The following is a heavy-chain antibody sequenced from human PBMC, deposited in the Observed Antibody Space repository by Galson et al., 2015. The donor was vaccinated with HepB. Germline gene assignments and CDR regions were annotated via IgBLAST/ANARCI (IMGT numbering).Heavy chain of an antibody. V-gene: IGHV7-4-1*02. D-gene: IGHD3-10*01. Sequence: SVKVSCKASGYSFTTNSMNWVRQAPGQGLEWMGYINTNTGNPTYAPAFTGRFVFSLDTSVSTAYLEISSLKAEDTGIYYCTRDRGPRAYYSWFDPWGQGTLVTVSS. CDR3: TRDRGPRAYYSWFDP. CDR1: GYSFTTNS. J-gene: IGHJ5*02. CDR2: INTNTGNP.